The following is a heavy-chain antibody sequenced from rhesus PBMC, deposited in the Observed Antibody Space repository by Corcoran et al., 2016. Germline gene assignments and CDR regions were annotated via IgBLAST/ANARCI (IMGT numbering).Heavy chain of an antibody. V-gene: IGHV4-169*02. J-gene: IGHJ3*01. CDR2: IFCSGSST. CDR3: AREGQWVQDRDAFDF. CDR1: GGSFSSSY. Sequence: QLQLQESGPGLVKPSETLSLTCAVSGGSFSSSYWRWIRQAPGQGLEWIGYIFCSGSSTKNNPTLNSRVTLSVDTYKNQLSLKLSSVTAADTAVYYGAREGQWVQDRDAFDFWGQGLRVTVSS. D-gene: IGHD5-24*01.